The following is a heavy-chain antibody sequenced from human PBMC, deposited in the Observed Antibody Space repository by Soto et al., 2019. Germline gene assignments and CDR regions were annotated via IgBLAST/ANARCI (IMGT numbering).Heavy chain of an antibody. CDR2: ISTTSTTI. CDR1: GFTFSTYP. J-gene: IGHJ3*02. Sequence: EELLVESGGGLVKPGESLRLSCAASGFTFSTYPMNWVRQAPGKGLEWLSSISTTSTTIYYADSVKGRFTISRDNAKNSLSLQMSSLRVEDTAVYYCARDFEIWGQGTMVIVSS. V-gene: IGHV3-21*02. CDR3: ARDFEI.